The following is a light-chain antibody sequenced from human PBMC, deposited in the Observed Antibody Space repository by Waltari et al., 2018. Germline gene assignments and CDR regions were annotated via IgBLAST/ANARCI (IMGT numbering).Light chain of an antibody. CDR2: EDT. Sequence: SYELTQPPSVSVSPGQTARITCSGDALPKKYAYWYQQKSGQAPVFVIYEDTKPPSGIPGGCPGSESGERATLAISGAQVEAEADYYCYSTDSSGYDRVFGGGTKLTVL. J-gene: IGLJ2*01. V-gene: IGLV3-10*01. CDR1: ALPKKY. CDR3: YSTDSSGYDRV.